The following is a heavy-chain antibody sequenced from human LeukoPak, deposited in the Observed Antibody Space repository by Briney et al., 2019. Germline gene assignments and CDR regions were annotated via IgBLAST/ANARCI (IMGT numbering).Heavy chain of an antibody. Sequence: SVKVSCKASGGTFSSYAISWVRQAPGQGLEWMGRIIPIFGIANYAQKFQGRVTITADKSTSTAYMELSSLRSEDTAVYYCASSSGSYGSGSYGYYGMDVWGQGTTVTVS. J-gene: IGHJ6*02. D-gene: IGHD3-10*01. CDR2: IIPIFGIA. CDR1: GGTFSSYA. V-gene: IGHV1-69*04. CDR3: ASSSGSYGSGSYGYYGMDV.